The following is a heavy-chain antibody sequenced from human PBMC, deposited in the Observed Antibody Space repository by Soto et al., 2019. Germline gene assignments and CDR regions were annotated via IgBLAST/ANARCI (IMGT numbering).Heavy chain of an antibody. CDR1: GCSISSGDYY. D-gene: IGHD1-7*01. J-gene: IGHJ6*02. CDR3: ASKGITGTPGSMDV. CDR2: IYYSGST. V-gene: IGHV4-30-4*01. Sequence: PSETLSLTCPFSGCSISSGDYYLSWIRQPPGKGLEWIGYIYYSGSTYYNPSLKSRVTISVDTSKNQFSLKLSSVTAADTAVYYCASKGITGTPGSMDVWGQGTTVTVSS.